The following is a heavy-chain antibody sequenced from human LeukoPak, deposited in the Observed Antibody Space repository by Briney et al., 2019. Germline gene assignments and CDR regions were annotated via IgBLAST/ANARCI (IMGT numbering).Heavy chain of an antibody. D-gene: IGHD3-22*01. J-gene: IGHJ4*02. Sequence: PSGTLSLTCTVSGASISGYYWSWIRQPPGKGLEWIGDIYYSGSIKYNPSLKSRVTMSVDTSKNQFSLKLSSVTAADTAIYYCARENPSGYYNRPIDYWGQGTLVTVSS. V-gene: IGHV4-59*01. CDR3: ARENPSGYYNRPIDY. CDR1: GASISGYY. CDR2: IYYSGSI.